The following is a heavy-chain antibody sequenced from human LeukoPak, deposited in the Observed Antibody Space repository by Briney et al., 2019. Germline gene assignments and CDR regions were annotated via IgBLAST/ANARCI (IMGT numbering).Heavy chain of an antibody. CDR3: AREEALDAFDI. CDR1: GGSISSGDYY. V-gene: IGHV4-30-4*08. Sequence: SQTLSLTCTVSGGSISSGDYYLSWIRQPPGKGLEWIGYIYYSGSTYYNPSLKSRVTISVDTSKNQFSLKLSSVTAADTAVYYCAREEALDAFDIWGQGTMVTVSS. CDR2: IYYSGST. J-gene: IGHJ3*02.